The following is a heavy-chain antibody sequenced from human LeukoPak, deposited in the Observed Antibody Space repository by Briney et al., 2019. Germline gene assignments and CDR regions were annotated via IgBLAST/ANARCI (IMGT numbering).Heavy chain of an antibody. D-gene: IGHD2-15*01. J-gene: IGHJ4*02. CDR3: ASLVVVGDFDY. V-gene: IGHV3-30*01. CDR1: GFTFSSYA. Sequence: GGSLRLSCAASGFTFSSYAMRWVRQAPGKGLEWVAVISYDGSNKYYADSVKGRFTISRDNSKNTLYLQMNSLRAEDTAVYYCASLVVVGDFDYWGQGTLVTVSS. CDR2: ISYDGSNK.